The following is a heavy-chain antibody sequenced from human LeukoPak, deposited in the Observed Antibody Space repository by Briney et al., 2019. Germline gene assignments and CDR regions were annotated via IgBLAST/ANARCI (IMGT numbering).Heavy chain of an antibody. Sequence: LVASVKVSCKASGYTFTGYYMHWVRQAPGQGLEWMGWINPNSGGTNYAQKFQGRVTMTRDTSISTAYMELSRLRSDDTAVYYCARQKSGYYNYFDYWGQGTLVTVSS. CDR3: ARQKSGYYNYFDY. CDR1: GYTFTGYY. V-gene: IGHV1-2*03. D-gene: IGHD3-3*01. J-gene: IGHJ4*02. CDR2: INPNSGGT.